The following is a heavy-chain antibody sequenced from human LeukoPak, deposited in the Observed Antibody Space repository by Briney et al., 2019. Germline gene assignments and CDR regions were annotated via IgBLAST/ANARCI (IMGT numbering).Heavy chain of an antibody. CDR1: GFTFSSYG. Sequence: GGSLRLSCAASGFTFSSYGMHWVRQAPGKGPEYVSAISSNGGSTYYANSVKGRFTISRDNSKNTLYLQMGSLRAEDMAVYYCARAMSGSLSGNAFDIWGQGTMVTVSS. CDR2: ISSNGGST. V-gene: IGHV3-64*01. CDR3: ARAMSGSLSGNAFDI. J-gene: IGHJ3*02. D-gene: IGHD1-26*01.